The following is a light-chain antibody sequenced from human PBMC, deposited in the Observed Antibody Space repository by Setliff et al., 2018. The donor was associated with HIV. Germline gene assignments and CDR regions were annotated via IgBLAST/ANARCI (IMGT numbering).Light chain of an antibody. CDR3: CSYAGSYSHVV. J-gene: IGLJ2*01. Sequence: QSVLTQPRSVSGSPGHSVTISCTGTSSDVGGYDYVSWYQQHPGKAPKLMIYDVSKRPSGVPDRFSGSKSGNTASLTISGLQTEDEANYYCCSYAGSYSHVVFGGGTKGTVL. CDR1: SSDVGGYDY. CDR2: DVS. V-gene: IGLV2-11*01.